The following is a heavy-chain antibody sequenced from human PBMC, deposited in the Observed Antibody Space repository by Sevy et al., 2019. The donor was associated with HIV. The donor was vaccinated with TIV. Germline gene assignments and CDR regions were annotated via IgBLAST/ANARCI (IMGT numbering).Heavy chain of an antibody. CDR1: GFTFSSYW. J-gene: IGHJ4*02. Sequence: GGSLRLSCEASGFTFSSYWMHWVRQVPGKGLVWVSRIDPDGSRTSYVDSVKGRFIISRDNAKNTLYLQMNSLRGEDTAVYYCAKDFDWPSGYWGQGTLVTVSS. CDR3: AKDFDWPSGY. D-gene: IGHD3-9*01. V-gene: IGHV3-74*01. CDR2: IDPDGSRT.